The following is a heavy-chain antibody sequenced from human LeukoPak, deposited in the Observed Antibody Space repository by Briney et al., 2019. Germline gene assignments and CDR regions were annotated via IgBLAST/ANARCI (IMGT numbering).Heavy chain of an antibody. V-gene: IGHV5-51*01. CDR2: IYPGDSHT. J-gene: IGHJ3*02. Sequence: GESLKISCKGSGYTFNTYFIVWVRQMPGKGLEWMGIIYPGDSHTSYSPSFQGQVTISADKSITTAYLQWSSLKASDTAMYYCASAIHDAFDIWGQGTMVTVSS. CDR1: GYTFNTYF. CDR3: ASAIHDAFDI.